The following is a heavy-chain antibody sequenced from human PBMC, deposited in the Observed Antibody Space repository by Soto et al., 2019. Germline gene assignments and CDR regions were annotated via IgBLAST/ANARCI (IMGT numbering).Heavy chain of an antibody. D-gene: IGHD6-19*01. J-gene: IGHJ4*02. CDR2: ISWNSGSI. CDR1: GFTFDDYA. CDR3: AKDKYSSGWPRFDY. V-gene: IGHV3-9*01. Sequence: GGSLRLSCAASGFTFDDYAMHWVRQAPGKGLEWVSGISWNSGSIGYADSVKGRFTISRDNAKNSLYLQMNSLRAEDTALYYCAKDKYSSGWPRFDYWGQGTLVTVSS.